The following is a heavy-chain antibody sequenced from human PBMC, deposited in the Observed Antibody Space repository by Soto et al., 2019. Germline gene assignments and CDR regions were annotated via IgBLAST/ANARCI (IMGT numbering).Heavy chain of an antibody. J-gene: IGHJ3*01. CDR1: GFTFSDYG. V-gene: IGHV3-30*03. Sequence: PGGSLRLSCAASGFTFSDYGMHWVRQAPGKGLEWVALISFDGTNKFYADSVKGRFTISRDNSKKSLYLQMYSLRAEDTAVYYCAREEYCSSTSCLGAFDFWGQGTMVTVSS. D-gene: IGHD2-2*01. CDR2: ISFDGTNK. CDR3: AREEYCSSTSCLGAFDF.